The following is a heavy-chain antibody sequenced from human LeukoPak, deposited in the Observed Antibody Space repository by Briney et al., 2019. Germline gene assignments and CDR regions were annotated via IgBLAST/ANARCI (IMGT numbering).Heavy chain of an antibody. CDR3: VRDRGYSTFDY. J-gene: IGHJ4*02. CDR2: IRQDGSEK. Sequence: PGGSLRLSCAASGFTFSDYWMTWVRQAPGKGLEWVANIRQDGSEKDYVDSVKGRFTISRDNAKNSLYLQMNRLRAEDTAVYYCVRDRGYSTFDYWGQGTLATVSS. CDR1: GFTFSDYW. V-gene: IGHV3-7*01. D-gene: IGHD4-23*01.